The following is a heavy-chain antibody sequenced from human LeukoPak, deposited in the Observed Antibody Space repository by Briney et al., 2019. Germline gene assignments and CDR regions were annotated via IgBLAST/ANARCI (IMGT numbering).Heavy chain of an antibody. V-gene: IGHV3-23*01. D-gene: IGHD3-10*01. CDR1: GFTFGSYA. CDR2: ITGSGGST. J-gene: IGHJ4*02. Sequence: GGSLRLSCAASGFTFGSYAMTWVRQAPGKGLEWASEITGSGGSTYYADSVKGRFTISRDNSRNTLYLQMNSLRAEDTAVYYCARELFDFDYWGQGTLVTVSS. CDR3: ARELFDFDY.